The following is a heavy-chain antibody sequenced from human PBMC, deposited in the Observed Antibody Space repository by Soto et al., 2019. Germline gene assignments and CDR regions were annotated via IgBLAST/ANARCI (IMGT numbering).Heavy chain of an antibody. CDR3: AGPPSSWGV. CDR1: GFTFSSYA. D-gene: IGHD6-13*01. V-gene: IGHV3-30-3*01. Sequence: GGSLRLSCAASGFTFSSYAMHWVRRAPGKGLEWVAVISYDGSNKYYADSVKGRFTISRDNSKNTLYLQMNSLRAEDTAVYYCAGPPSSWGVWGKRTTVTVSS. J-gene: IGHJ6*04. CDR2: ISYDGSNK.